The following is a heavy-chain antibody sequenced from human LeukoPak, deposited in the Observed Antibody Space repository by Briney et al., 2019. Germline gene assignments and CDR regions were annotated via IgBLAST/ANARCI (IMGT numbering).Heavy chain of an antibody. CDR1: GGSIGSYY. D-gene: IGHD3-3*01. J-gene: IGHJ4*02. CDR2: IYTSGST. Sequence: SETLSLTCTVSGGSIGSYYWSWIRQPAGKGLEWIGRIYTSGSTNYNPSLKSRVTISVDKSKNQFSLKLSSVTAADTAVYYCATMDNFWSGFDYWGQGTLVTVSS. V-gene: IGHV4-4*07. CDR3: ATMDNFWSGFDY.